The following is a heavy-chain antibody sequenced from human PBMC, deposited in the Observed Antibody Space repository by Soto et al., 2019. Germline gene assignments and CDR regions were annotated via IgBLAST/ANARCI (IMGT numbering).Heavy chain of an antibody. CDR1: GGSISSGGYY. D-gene: IGHD3-22*01. Sequence: SETLSLTCTVSGGSISSGGYYWSWIRQHPGKGLEWIGYIYYSGSTYYNPSLKSRVTIPVDTSKNQFSLKLSSVTAADTAVYYCARDYYDSSGYYTEYWGQGTLVTASS. CDR2: IYYSGST. V-gene: IGHV4-31*03. CDR3: ARDYYDSSGYYTEY. J-gene: IGHJ4*02.